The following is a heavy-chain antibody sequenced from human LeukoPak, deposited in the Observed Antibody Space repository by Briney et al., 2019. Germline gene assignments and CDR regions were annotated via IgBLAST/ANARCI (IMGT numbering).Heavy chain of an antibody. V-gene: IGHV3-11*01. CDR1: GFTFSDYY. J-gene: IGHJ4*02. D-gene: IGHD2-8*01. CDR3: AKVPLILIGFFDY. CDR2: ISSSGSTI. Sequence: GGSLRLSCAASGFTFSDYYMSWIRQAPGKGLEWVSYISSSGSTIYYADSVKGRFTISRDNAKNPLYLQMTIPRAEDTAVYYCAKVPLILIGFFDYWGQGTLVTVSS.